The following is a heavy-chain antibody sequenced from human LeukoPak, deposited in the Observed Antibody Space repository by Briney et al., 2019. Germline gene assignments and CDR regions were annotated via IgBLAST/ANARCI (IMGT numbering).Heavy chain of an antibody. CDR1: GFTFSNYW. Sequence: GGSLRLSCAASGFTFSNYWMHWVRQAPGKGLVWLSRINSDGSSTSYADSVKGRFTISRDNAKNTLYVQMNSLRDEDTAVYYCVRQCRVAAPADYWGQETLVSVSS. CDR3: VRQCRVAAPADY. J-gene: IGHJ4*02. V-gene: IGHV3-74*01. D-gene: IGHD6-13*01. CDR2: INSDGSST.